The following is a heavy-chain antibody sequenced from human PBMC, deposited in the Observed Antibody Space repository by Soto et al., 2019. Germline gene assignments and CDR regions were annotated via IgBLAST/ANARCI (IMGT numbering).Heavy chain of an antibody. Sequence: EVQLVESGGGLVKPGGSLRLSCVVSGFTFSSYSMNWVRQAPGKGLEWVSSISSSSSYIHNADSGKGRFTISRDNAKNSVYLQMTSLRAEDTAVHYCARGQYADYYYMDVWGKGTTVTVSS. D-gene: IGHD2-2*01. J-gene: IGHJ6*03. CDR1: GFTFSSYS. CDR3: ARGQYADYYYMDV. V-gene: IGHV3-21*01. CDR2: ISSSSSYI.